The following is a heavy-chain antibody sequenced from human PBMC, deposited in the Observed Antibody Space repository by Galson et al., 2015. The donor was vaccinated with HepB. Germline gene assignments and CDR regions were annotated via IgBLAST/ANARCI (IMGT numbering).Heavy chain of an antibody. CDR3: ARTNEYGDQEGAFDI. CDR1: GFTVSSNY. Sequence: SLRLSCAASGFTVSSNYMSWVRQAPGKGLEWVSIIYSGGSTYYADSVKGRFSISRDNSKNTQYLQMNSLRADDTAVYYCARTNEYGDQEGAFDIWGQGTMVTVSS. CDR2: IYSGGST. J-gene: IGHJ3*02. D-gene: IGHD4-17*01. V-gene: IGHV3-66*01.